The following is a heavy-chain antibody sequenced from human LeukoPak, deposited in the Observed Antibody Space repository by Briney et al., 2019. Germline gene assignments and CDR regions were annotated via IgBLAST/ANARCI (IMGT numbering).Heavy chain of an antibody. CDR1: GYTFTSYD. D-gene: IGHD2-21*02. V-gene: IGHV1-8*01. J-gene: IGHJ4*02. CDR3: ARARRDLGAFDY. Sequence: ASVKVSCKASGYTFTSYDINWVRQATGQGLEWMGWINPNSGNTGYAQKFQGRVTMTRNTSISTAYMQLSSLRSEDTAVYYCARARRDLGAFDYWGQGTLVSVSS. CDR2: INPNSGNT.